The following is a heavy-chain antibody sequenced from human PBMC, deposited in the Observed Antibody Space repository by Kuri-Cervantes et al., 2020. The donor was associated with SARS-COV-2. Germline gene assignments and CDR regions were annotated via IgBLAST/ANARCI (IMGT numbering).Heavy chain of an antibody. J-gene: IGHJ3*02. CDR1: GFTFSSYS. D-gene: IGHD1-26*01. CDR3: ARDPLRVVGATDDAFDI. CDR2: ISSSSSTI. Sequence: GESLKISCAASGFTFSSYSMNWVRQAPGEGREWVSYISSSSSTIYYADSVKGRFTISRDNAKNSLYLQMNSLRDEDTAVYYCARDPLRVVGATDDAFDIWGQGTMVTVSS. V-gene: IGHV3-48*02.